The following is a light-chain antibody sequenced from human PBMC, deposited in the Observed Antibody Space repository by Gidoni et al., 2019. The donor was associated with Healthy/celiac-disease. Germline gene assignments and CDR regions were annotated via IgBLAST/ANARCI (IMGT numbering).Light chain of an antibody. CDR3: QAWDSSTACVV. CDR2: QDC. J-gene: IGLJ2*01. Sequence: SYELTQQPSVSVSPGQTASITCSGDKLGDKYACWYQQKPGQSPVLVIYQDCKRPSGIPERFAGSNSGNTATLTISGTQAMDEADYHCQAWDSSTACVVFGGGTKLTVL. CDR1: KLGDKY. V-gene: IGLV3-1*01.